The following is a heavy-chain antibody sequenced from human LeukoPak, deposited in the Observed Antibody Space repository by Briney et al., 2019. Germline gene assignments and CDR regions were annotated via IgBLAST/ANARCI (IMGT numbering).Heavy chain of an antibody. CDR3: ARDSHYSSAPSDY. V-gene: IGHV1-69*04. J-gene: IGHJ4*02. CDR1: GYTFTSYG. Sequence: ASVKVSCKASGYTFTSYGISWVRQAPGQGLERMGRIIPILGIAKYAQKFQGSVTITADSSTSTAYMELRSLRSDDTAVYYCARDSHYSSAPSDYWGQGTLVTVSS. D-gene: IGHD2-15*01. CDR2: IIPILGIA.